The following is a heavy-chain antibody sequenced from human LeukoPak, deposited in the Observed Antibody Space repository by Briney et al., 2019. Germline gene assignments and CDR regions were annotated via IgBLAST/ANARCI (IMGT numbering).Heavy chain of an antibody. D-gene: IGHD3-9*01. CDR1: GYTFAGYY. V-gene: IGHV1-2*06. CDR2: INPNSGGT. CDR3: ARDWSVKPYYDILTVPSLDY. J-gene: IGHJ4*02. Sequence: ASVKVSCKASGYTFAGYYMHWVRQAPGQGLEWMGRINPNSGGTNYAQKFQGRVTMTRDTSISTAYMELSRLRSDDTAVYYCARDWSVKPYYDILTVPSLDYWGQGTLVTVSS.